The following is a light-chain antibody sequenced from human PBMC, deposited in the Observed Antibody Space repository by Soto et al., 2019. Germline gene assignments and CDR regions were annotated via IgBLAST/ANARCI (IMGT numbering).Light chain of an antibody. V-gene: IGLV2-11*01. J-gene: IGLJ1*01. Sequence: QSALTQPHSVSGSPGQSVAISCTGTSSDVGGYNYVSWYQQHPGKAPKLMIYDVSKRPSGVPDRFSGSKSGNTASLTISGLQAEDEAVYYCCSYTRTSNHYFFGSGTKLTVL. CDR3: CSYTRTSNHYF. CDR1: SSDVGGYNY. CDR2: DVS.